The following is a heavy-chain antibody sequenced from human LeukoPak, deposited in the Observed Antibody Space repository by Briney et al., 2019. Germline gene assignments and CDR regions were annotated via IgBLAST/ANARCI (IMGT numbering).Heavy chain of an antibody. Sequence: GALRLSCAASGFTFTSYAMTWVRPAPGKGLEWVSTVSGSGDSTYYADPVKGRFTISRDNSKNTLYMQMNSLRAEDTAVYYCAKSAGWNYYQYGMDVWGQGTTVIVSS. V-gene: IGHV3-23*01. CDR1: GFTFTSYA. J-gene: IGHJ6*02. D-gene: IGHD6-19*01. CDR2: VSGSGDST. CDR3: AKSAGWNYYQYGMDV.